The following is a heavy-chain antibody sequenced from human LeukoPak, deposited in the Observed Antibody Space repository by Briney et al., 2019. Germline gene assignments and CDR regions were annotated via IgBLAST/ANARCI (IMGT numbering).Heavy chain of an antibody. V-gene: IGHV4-30-4*01. D-gene: IGHD3-22*01. CDR3: AGNDSSGYFGYYYGMDV. CDR1: GGSISSGDYY. CDR2: IYYSGST. J-gene: IGHJ6*02. Sequence: SETLSLTCTVSGGSISSGDYYWSWIRQPPGKGLEWIGYIYYSGSTYYNPSLKSRVTISVDTSKNQFSLKLSSVTAAGTAVYYCAGNDSSGYFGYYYGMDVWGQGTTVTVSS.